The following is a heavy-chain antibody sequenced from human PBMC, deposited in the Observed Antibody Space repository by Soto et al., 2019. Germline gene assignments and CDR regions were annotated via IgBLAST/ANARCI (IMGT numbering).Heavy chain of an antibody. J-gene: IGHJ6*02. Sequence: SDTLYLTCTVSGGSISSYYWSRIRQPAGKGLEWIGRIYTSGSTNYNPSLKSRVTMSVDTSKNQFSLKLSSVTAADTAVYYCAREYCSSTSCLLAGGMDVWGQGTTVTVSS. V-gene: IGHV4-4*07. CDR3: AREYCSSTSCLLAGGMDV. CDR2: IYTSGST. CDR1: GGSISSYY. D-gene: IGHD2-2*01.